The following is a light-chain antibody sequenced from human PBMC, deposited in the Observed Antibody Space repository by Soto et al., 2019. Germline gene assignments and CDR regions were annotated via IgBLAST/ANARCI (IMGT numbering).Light chain of an antibody. V-gene: IGKV3-20*01. CDR1: ESVSSNF. CDR2: GAS. J-gene: IGKJ1*01. Sequence: EFVLTQSPGTLSLSPGERATLSCRASESVSSNFLAWYQQKPGQAPRLLIYGASNRATGIPDRFSGSGSETDFTLTISRLEPEDFAVYYCQQYGSSPRTFGQGTKVDIK. CDR3: QQYGSSPRT.